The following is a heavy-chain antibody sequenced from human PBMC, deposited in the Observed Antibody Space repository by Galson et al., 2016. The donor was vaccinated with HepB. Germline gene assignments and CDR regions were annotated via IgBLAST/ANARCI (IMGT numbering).Heavy chain of an antibody. CDR3: ARDRNSGSFYAYFQH. CDR1: GFIFSTYE. D-gene: IGHD1-26*01. V-gene: IGHV3-30*04. CDR2: ISYDGTSK. J-gene: IGHJ1*01. Sequence: SLRLSCAASGFIFSTYEMNWVRQAPGKGLEWVAVISYDGTSKHYADSVKGRFTISGDDSKNTLYLQMNSLRAEDTAVYYCARDRNSGSFYAYFQHWGQGTLVTVSS.